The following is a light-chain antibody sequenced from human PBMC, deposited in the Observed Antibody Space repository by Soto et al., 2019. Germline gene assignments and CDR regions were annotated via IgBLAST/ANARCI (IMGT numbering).Light chain of an antibody. J-gene: IGKJ5*01. CDR1: HDISTY. Sequence: DIQVTQPQTSVSASVGDRVTITCRASHDISTYLAWYQQKPGKAPKLMIYEASTLQSGVPSRFSGSGSGTEFTLTISGLLPEDFATYHCQQLNTLPFTFGQGTLLEIK. CDR3: QQLNTLPFT. V-gene: IGKV1-9*01. CDR2: EAS.